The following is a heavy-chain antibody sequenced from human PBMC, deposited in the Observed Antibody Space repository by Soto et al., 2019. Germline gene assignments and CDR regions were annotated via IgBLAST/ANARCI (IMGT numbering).Heavy chain of an antibody. V-gene: IGHV3-30*18. CDR3: AKDRGGITTTLFDY. Sequence: QVQLVESGGGVVQPGRSLRLSCAASGFTFSSYGMHWVRQAPGKGLEWVAVISYDGSNKYYADSVKGRFTISRDNSNNTLYLQMNSLRAEDTAVYYCAKDRGGITTTLFDYWGQGTLVTVSS. CDR1: GFTFSSYG. D-gene: IGHD3-22*01. CDR2: ISYDGSNK. J-gene: IGHJ4*02.